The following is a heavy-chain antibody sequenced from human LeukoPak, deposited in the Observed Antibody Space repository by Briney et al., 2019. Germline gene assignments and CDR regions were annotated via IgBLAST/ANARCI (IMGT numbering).Heavy chain of an antibody. J-gene: IGHJ4*02. CDR2: IIPIFGTA. V-gene: IGHV1-69*13. D-gene: IGHD2-15*01. Sequence: ASVKVSCKASGGTFSSYAISWVRQAPGQGLEWMGRIIPIFGTANYAQKFQGRVTITADESTSTAYMELGSLRSEDTAVYYCARAEGGPGFFDYWGQGTLVTVSS. CDR3: ARAEGGPGFFDY. CDR1: GGTFSSYA.